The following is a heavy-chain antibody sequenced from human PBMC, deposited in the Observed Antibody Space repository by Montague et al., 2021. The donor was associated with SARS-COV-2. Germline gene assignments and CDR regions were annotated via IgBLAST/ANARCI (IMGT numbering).Heavy chain of an antibody. Sequence: SETLSLTRAVYGGSLSGYYWSWIRQPPEKGLEWIGEINHSANTKYNPSLKSPVTISIDTSKNQFSLKMTSVTAADTATYYCASGIYPSGSYYNRYYYGLNIGGPGTTVIVSS. CDR3: ASGIYPSGSYYNRYYYGLNI. J-gene: IGHJ6*02. CDR2: INHSANT. CDR1: GGSLSGYY. D-gene: IGHD3-10*01. V-gene: IGHV4-34*01.